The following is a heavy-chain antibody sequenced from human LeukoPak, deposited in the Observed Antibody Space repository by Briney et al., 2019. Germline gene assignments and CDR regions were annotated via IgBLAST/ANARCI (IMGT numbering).Heavy chain of an antibody. D-gene: IGHD3-10*01. CDR1: GGSFSDYY. V-gene: IGHV4-34*01. CDR3: ARGSAGSGSYYNR. CDR2: INHSGST. J-gene: IGHJ4*02. Sequence: SETLSLTCAVDGGSFSDYYWSWIRQPPGKGLEWIGEINHSGSTNYNPSLKSRVTISVDTSKNQFSLKLSSVTAADTAVYYCARGSAGSGSYYNRWGQGTLVTVSS.